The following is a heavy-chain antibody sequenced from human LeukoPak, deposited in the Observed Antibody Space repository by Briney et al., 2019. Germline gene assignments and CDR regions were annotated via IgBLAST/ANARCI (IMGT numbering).Heavy chain of an antibody. CDR2: MNPNSGNT. Sequence: ASVKVSCKASGYTFTSYDINWVRQATGQGLEWMGWMNPNSGNTGYAQKFQGRVTMTRNTSISTAYMELSSLRSEDTAVYYCARRNEEYSYGSNWYFDLWGRGTLVTVSS. J-gene: IGHJ2*01. CDR1: GYTFTSYD. CDR3: ARRNEEYSYGSNWYFDL. V-gene: IGHV1-8*01. D-gene: IGHD5-18*01.